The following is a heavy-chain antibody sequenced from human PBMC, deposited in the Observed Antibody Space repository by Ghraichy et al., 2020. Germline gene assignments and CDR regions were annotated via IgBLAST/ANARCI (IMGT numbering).Heavy chain of an antibody. J-gene: IGHJ4*02. D-gene: IGHD2-15*01. V-gene: IGHV3-7*01. Sequence: GGSLRLSCATSGFSFSSYWMNWVRQAPGKGLEWVANINEDGSGKFYVDSVKGRFTVSRDNAKNTLYLQMNSLRVDDTALYYCARFGVIAATDYWGQGTLVSVSS. CDR2: INEDGSGK. CDR1: GFSFSSYW. CDR3: ARFGVIAATDY.